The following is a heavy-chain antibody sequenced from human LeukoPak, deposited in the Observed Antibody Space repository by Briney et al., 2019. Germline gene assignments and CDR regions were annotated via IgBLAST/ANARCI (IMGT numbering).Heavy chain of an antibody. CDR1: GGSVSSGNYY. D-gene: IGHD4/OR15-4a*01. V-gene: IGHV4-61*01. CDR3: ARAYGGPYYFDH. J-gene: IGHJ4*02. Sequence: QVQLQESGPGLVKPSETLSLTCTVSGGSVSSGNYYWSWIRQPPGTGLEWIGYIYYSGSTKYNSSLKSRVTISIDTSKNQFSLKLSSVTAADTAVYYCARAYGGPYYFDHWGQGNLVTVSS. CDR2: IYYSGST.